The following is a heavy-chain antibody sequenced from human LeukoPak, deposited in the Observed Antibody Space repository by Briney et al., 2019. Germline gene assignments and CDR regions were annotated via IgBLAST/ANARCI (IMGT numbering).Heavy chain of an antibody. J-gene: IGHJ4*02. D-gene: IGHD6-19*01. CDR3: TTESSGWYLFLDY. V-gene: IGHV3-15*01. Sequence: GGSLRLSCAASGFTFSNAWMSWVRQAPGKGLEWVGRIKSKTDGGTTDYAAPVKGRFTISREDSKNTLYLQMNSLKTEDTAVYYCTTESSGWYLFLDYWGQGTLVTVSS. CDR2: IKSKTDGGTT. CDR1: GFTFSNAW.